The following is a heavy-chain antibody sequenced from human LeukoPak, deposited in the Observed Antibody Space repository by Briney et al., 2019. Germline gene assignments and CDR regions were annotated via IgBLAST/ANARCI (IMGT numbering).Heavy chain of an antibody. Sequence: ASVKVSCKASGGTFSSYAISWVRQAPGQGLEWVGGIIPIFGTANYAQKFQGRVTITTDESTSTAYMELSSLRSEDTAVYYCAGGEDYYDSSGYPYFDYWGQGTLVTVSS. CDR3: AGGEDYYDSSGYPYFDY. CDR1: GGTFSSYA. CDR2: IIPIFGTA. J-gene: IGHJ4*02. D-gene: IGHD3-22*01. V-gene: IGHV1-69*05.